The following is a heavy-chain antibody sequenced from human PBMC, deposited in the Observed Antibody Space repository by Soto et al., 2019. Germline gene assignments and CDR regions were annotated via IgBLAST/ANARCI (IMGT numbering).Heavy chain of an antibody. Sequence: SEALSLTCTVSGGSISSGDYYWSWIRQPPGKGLEWIGYIYYSGSTYYNPSLKSRVTISVDTSKNQFSLKLSSVTAADTAVYYCARDKGITIFGIGWFDPWGQGTLVPVSS. CDR2: IYYSGST. CDR3: ARDKGITIFGIGWFDP. J-gene: IGHJ5*02. CDR1: GGSISSGDYY. D-gene: IGHD3-3*01. V-gene: IGHV4-30-4*01.